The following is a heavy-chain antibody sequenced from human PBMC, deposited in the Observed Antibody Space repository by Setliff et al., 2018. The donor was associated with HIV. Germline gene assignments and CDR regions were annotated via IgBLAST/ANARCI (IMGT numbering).Heavy chain of an antibody. D-gene: IGHD1-26*01. CDR3: AGSMGATKGSWFEP. Sequence: SETLSLTCTVSAASIRNSYWTWIRQPAGKGLEWIGRIYPSGTISYNPSLKSRVTMSVDTSKNQFSLRLTSVSAADTALYYCAGSMGATKGSWFEPWGQGTLVTV. J-gene: IGHJ5*02. CDR1: AASIRNSY. V-gene: IGHV4-4*07. CDR2: IYPSGTI.